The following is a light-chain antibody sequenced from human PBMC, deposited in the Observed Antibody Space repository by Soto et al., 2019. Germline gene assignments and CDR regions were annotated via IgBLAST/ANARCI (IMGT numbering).Light chain of an antibody. Sequence: EIVLTQSPATLSVSPGERVTLSCRASQSVDINLAWYQQKPGQAPRLLIYDASNRATGIPARFSGSGSGTDFTLTISRLEPEDFAVYYCQQYGSSPETFGQGTKVDIK. V-gene: IGKV3-20*01. CDR1: QSVDIN. CDR3: QQYGSSPET. CDR2: DAS. J-gene: IGKJ1*01.